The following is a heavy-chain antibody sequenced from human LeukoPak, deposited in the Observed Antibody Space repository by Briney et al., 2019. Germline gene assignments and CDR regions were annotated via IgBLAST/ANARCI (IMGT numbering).Heavy chain of an antibody. J-gene: IGHJ4*02. D-gene: IGHD3-10*01. CDR1: GVTVSSNY. CDR2: IYSGGST. V-gene: IGHV3-53*01. CDR3: AKDRGYITYYFDY. Sequence: PGGSLRLSCAASGVTVSSNYMSWVRQAPGKGLEWVSVIYSGGSTYYADSVKGRFTISRDNSKNTLYLQMNSLRAEDTAVYYCAKDRGYITYYFDYWGQGTLVTVSS.